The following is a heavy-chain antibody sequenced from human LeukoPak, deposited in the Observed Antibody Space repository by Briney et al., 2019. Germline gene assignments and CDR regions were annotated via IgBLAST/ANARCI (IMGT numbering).Heavy chain of an antibody. CDR2: ISSSGSTI. CDR3: ARADILTGWRAFDI. Sequence: GGSLRLSCAASGFTFSSYEMNWVPQAPGKGLEWVSYISSSGSTIYYADSVKGRFTISRDNAKNSLYLQMNSRRAEDTAVYYCARADILTGWRAFDIWGQGTMVTVSS. D-gene: IGHD3-9*01. V-gene: IGHV3-48*03. CDR1: GFTFSSYE. J-gene: IGHJ3*02.